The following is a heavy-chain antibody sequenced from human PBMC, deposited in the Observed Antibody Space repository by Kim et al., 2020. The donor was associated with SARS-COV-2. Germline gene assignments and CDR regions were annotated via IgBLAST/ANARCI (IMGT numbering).Heavy chain of an antibody. D-gene: IGHD2-21*01. CDR1: GGSISSGGYY. CDR2: IYYSGST. Sequence: SETLSLTCTVSGGSISSGGYYWSWIRQHPGKGLEWIGYIYYSGSTYYNPSLKSRVTISVDTSKNQFSLKLSSVTAADTAVYYCASYSVVVIAIQDWYFDLWGRGTLVTVSS. CDR3: ASYSVVVIAIQDWYFDL. V-gene: IGHV4-31*03. J-gene: IGHJ2*01.